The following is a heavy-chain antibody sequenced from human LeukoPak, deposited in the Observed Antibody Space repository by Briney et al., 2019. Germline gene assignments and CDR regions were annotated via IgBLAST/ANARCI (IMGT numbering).Heavy chain of an antibody. CDR3: AREVRRSSSWYDY. D-gene: IGHD6-13*01. Sequence: GGSLRLSCAASGFTFSSYAMPWVRQAPGKGLEWVAVISYDGSNKYYADSVKGRFTISRDNSKNTLYLQMNSLRAEDTAVYYCAREVRRSSSWYDYWGQGTLVTVSS. J-gene: IGHJ4*02. CDR2: ISYDGSNK. CDR1: GFTFSSYA. V-gene: IGHV3-30-3*01.